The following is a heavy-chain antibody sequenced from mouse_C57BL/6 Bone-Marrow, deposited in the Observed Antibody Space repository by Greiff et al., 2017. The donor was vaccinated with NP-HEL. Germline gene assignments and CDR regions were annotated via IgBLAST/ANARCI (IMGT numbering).Heavy chain of an antibody. CDR2: IDHNSGGT. CDR3: ARGGTYYYGSSFAY. CDR1: GYTFTSYW. J-gene: IGHJ2*01. V-gene: IGHV1-72*01. D-gene: IGHD1-1*01. Sequence: QVQLQQPGAELVKPGASVKLSCKASGYTFTSYWMHWVKQRPGRGLEWIGRIDHNSGGTKYNEKLQSKATLTVDKPSSTAYMQLHSLPSEDSAVYSGARGGTYYYGSSFAYWGQGTPLTVSS.